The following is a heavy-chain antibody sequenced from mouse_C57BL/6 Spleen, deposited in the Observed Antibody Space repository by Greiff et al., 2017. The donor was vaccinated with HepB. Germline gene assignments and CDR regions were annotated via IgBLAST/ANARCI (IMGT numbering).Heavy chain of an antibody. V-gene: IGHV1-18*01. CDR2: INPNNGGT. D-gene: IGHD1-1*01. CDR3: ARWDGSSTGNYAMDY. CDR1: GYTFTDYN. J-gene: IGHJ4*01. Sequence: EVQLVESGPELVKPGASVKIPCKASGYTFTDYNMDWVKQSHGKSLEWIGDINPNNGGTIYNQKFKGKATLTVDKSSSTAYMELRSLTSEDTAVYYCARWDGSSTGNYAMDYWGQGTSVTVSS.